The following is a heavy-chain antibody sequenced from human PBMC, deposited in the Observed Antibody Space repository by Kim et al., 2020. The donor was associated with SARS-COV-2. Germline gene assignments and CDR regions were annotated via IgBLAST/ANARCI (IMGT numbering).Heavy chain of an antibody. CDR3: ARGDILTGLDAFDI. CDR1: GYTFTSYA. V-gene: IGHV7-4-1*02. Sequence: ASVKVSCKASGYTFTSYAMNWVRQAPGQGLEWMGWINTNTGNPTYAQGFTGRFFFSLDTSVSTAYLQISSLKAEDTAVYYCARGDILTGLDAFDIWGQGTMVTVSS. D-gene: IGHD3-9*01. J-gene: IGHJ3*02. CDR2: INTNTGNP.